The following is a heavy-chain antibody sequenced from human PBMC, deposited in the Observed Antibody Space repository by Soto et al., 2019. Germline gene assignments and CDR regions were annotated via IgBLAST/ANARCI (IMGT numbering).Heavy chain of an antibody. V-gene: IGHV4-61*01. J-gene: IGHJ5*02. D-gene: IGHD3-3*01. Sequence: QVQLQESGPGLVKPSETLSLTCTVSGGSVSSGSYYWSWIRQPPGKGLEWIGYIYYSGSTNYNPSLKSRVTISVDTSKNQFSLKLISVTAADTDVYYCARGFVTIFGVVNWFDPWGQGTLVTVSS. CDR3: ARGFVTIFGVVNWFDP. CDR2: IYYSGST. CDR1: GGSVSSGSYY.